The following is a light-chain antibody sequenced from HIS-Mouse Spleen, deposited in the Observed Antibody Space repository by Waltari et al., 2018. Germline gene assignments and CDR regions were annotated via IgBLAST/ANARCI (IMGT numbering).Light chain of an antibody. CDR1: SRDVGSYTL. CDR2: EGS. V-gene: IGLV2-23*01. CDR3: CSYAGSSTWV. J-gene: IGLJ3*02. Sequence: QSALTQPASVSGSPGQSITISCTGPSRDVGSYTLVPWYQQHPGKAPKLMIYEGSKRPSGVSNRFSGSKSGNTASLTISGLQAEDEADYYCCSYAGSSTWVFGGGTKLTVL.